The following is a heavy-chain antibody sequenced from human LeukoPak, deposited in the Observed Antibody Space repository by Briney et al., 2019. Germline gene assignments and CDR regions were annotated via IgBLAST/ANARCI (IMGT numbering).Heavy chain of an antibody. D-gene: IGHD3-22*01. V-gene: IGHV4-34*01. CDR1: GGSFSGYY. CDR2: INHSGST. Sequence: SETLSLTCAVYGGSFSGYYWSWIRQPPGKGLEWIGEINHSGSTYYNPSLKSRVTISVDTSKNQFSLKLSPVTAADTAVYYCARPTGSGYYASGVEWFDPWGQGTLVTVSS. J-gene: IGHJ5*02. CDR3: ARPTGSGYYASGVEWFDP.